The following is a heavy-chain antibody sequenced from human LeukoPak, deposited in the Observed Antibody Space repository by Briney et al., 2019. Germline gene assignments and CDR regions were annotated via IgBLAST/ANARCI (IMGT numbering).Heavy chain of an antibody. V-gene: IGHV3-23*01. J-gene: IGHJ4*02. CDR2: ISGSGSDT. CDR1: GFTFASYA. Sequence: PGGSLRLSCAASGFTFASYAMSWVRQVPGKGLEWVSAISGSGSDTYYADSVKGRFTISRDNSKSTLYLQMNSLRAEDTAVYYCAKDPGGEGGSGFPGYWGRGTLVTVSS. D-gene: IGHD3-10*01. CDR3: AKDPGGEGGSGFPGY.